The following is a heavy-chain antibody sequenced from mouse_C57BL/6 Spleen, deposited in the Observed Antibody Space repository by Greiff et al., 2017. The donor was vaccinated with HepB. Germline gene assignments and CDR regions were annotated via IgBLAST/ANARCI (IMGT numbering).Heavy chain of an antibody. J-gene: IGHJ2*01. Sequence: VQLQQSVAELVRPGASVKLSCTASGFNIKNTYMHWVKQRPEQGLEWIGRIDPANGNTKYAPKFQGKATITADTSSNTAYLQLSSLTSEDTAIYYCAKNSPIYYYGSSHYFDYWGQGTTLTVSS. CDR3: AKNSPIYYYGSSHYFDY. V-gene: IGHV14-3*01. CDR2: IDPANGNT. D-gene: IGHD1-1*01. CDR1: GFNIKNTY.